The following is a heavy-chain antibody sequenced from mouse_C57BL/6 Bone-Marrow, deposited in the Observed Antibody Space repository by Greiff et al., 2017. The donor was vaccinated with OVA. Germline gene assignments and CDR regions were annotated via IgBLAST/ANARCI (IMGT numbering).Heavy chain of an antibody. CDR3: ARSDGSSSYYFDY. J-gene: IGHJ2*01. CDR2: INPSSGYT. CDR1: GYTFTSYW. D-gene: IGHD1-1*01. Sequence: VQRVESGAELAKPGASVKLSCKASGYTFTSYWMHWVKQRPGQGLEWIGYINPSSGYTKYNQKFKDKATLTADKSSSTAYMQLSSLTYEDSAVYYCARSDGSSSYYFDYWGQGTTLTVSS. V-gene: IGHV1-7*01.